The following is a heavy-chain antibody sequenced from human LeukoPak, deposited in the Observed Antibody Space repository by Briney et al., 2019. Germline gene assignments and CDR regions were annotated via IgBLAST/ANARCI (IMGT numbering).Heavy chain of an antibody. CDR1: GGSISSYY. J-gene: IGHJ5*02. CDR3: ARHGNIVVVVAARGFAP. D-gene: IGHD2-15*01. V-gene: IGHV4-59*08. Sequence: SETLSLTCTVSGGSISSYYWSWIRQPPGKGLEWIGYIYYSGSTNYNPSLKSRVTISVDTSKNQFSLRLSSVTAADTAFYYCARHGNIVVVVAARGFAPSGERTLVTVSS. CDR2: IYYSGST.